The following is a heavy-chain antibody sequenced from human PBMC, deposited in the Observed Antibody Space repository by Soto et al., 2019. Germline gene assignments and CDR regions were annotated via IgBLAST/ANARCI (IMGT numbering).Heavy chain of an antibody. CDR1: GFTFSSYW. J-gene: IGHJ3*02. CDR3: ASIAARLDAFDI. V-gene: IGHV3-74*01. CDR2: INSDGSST. Sequence: GGSLRLSCAASGFTFSSYWMHWVLQAPGKGLVWVSRINSDGSSTSYADSVKGRFTISRDNAKNTLYLQMNSLRAEDTAVYYCASIAARLDAFDIWGQGTTVTVSS. D-gene: IGHD6-6*01.